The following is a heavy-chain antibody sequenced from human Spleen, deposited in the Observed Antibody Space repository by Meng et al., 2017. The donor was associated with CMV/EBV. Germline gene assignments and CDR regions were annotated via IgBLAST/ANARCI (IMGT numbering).Heavy chain of an antibody. V-gene: IGHV3-11*01. Sequence: LSCAASRFIFSNAWMNWVRQAPGKGLEWVSYISGGGSTIYYADSVKGRFTISRDNAKNSLYLQMNSLRAEDTAVYYCARVKREGDYWGQGTLVTVSS. CDR3: ARVKREGDY. J-gene: IGHJ4*02. CDR1: RFIFSNAW. CDR2: ISGGGSTI. D-gene: IGHD1-26*01.